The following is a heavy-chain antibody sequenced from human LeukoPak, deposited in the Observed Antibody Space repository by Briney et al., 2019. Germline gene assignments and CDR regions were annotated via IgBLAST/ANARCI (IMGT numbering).Heavy chain of an antibody. CDR2: ISSRSSTI. J-gene: IGHJ3*02. Sequence: GGSLRLSCAASGYTFSSYELYWVRQAPGKGLEWISYISSRSSTIKYADSVRGRFTISRADARESLFLQMNSLRAEDTAIYYCGASRQYVGAFDIWGQGTLVTVSS. CDR3: GASRQYVGAFDI. D-gene: IGHD3-16*01. CDR1: GYTFSSYE. V-gene: IGHV3-48*03.